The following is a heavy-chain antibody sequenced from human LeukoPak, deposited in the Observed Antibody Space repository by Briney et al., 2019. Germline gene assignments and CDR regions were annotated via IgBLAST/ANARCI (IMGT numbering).Heavy chain of an antibody. CDR1: GFTFSSYA. CDR2: SSSSGSTI. D-gene: IGHD3/OR15-3a*01. Sequence: GGSLRLSCAASGFTFSSYAMSWVRQAPGKGLEWVSYSSSSGSTIYYADSVKGRFAISRDNAENSLYLQMNSLRAEDTAVYYCARRRDFIDYWGQGTLVTVSS. J-gene: IGHJ4*02. CDR3: ARRRDFIDY. V-gene: IGHV3-48*04.